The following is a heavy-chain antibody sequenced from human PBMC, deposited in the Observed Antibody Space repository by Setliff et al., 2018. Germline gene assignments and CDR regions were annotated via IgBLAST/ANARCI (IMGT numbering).Heavy chain of an antibody. J-gene: IGHJ6*02. Sequence: KASGYTFTGYYMHWVRQAPGQGLEWMGWINPNSGSTSYAQMFQSRVTMTRDTSTSTVYMELSSLRSEDTAVYYCASSSGSYPGSNYYYYGMDVWGQGTTVTVSS. CDR3: ASSSGSYPGSNYYYYGMDV. D-gene: IGHD1-26*01. CDR1: GYTFTGYY. CDR2: INPNSGST. V-gene: IGHV1-46*01.